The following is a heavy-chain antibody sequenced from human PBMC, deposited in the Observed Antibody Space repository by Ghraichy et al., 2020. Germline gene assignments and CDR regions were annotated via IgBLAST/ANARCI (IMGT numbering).Heavy chain of an antibody. Sequence: SVKVSCKASGGTFSSYAISWVRQAPGQGLEWMGGIIPIFGTANYAQKFQGRVTITADESTSTAYMELSSLRSEDTAVYYCAREVVGATNRRDAFDIWGQGTMVTVSS. CDR1: GGTFSSYA. D-gene: IGHD1-26*01. J-gene: IGHJ3*02. V-gene: IGHV1-69*13. CDR3: AREVVGATNRRDAFDI. CDR2: IIPIFGTA.